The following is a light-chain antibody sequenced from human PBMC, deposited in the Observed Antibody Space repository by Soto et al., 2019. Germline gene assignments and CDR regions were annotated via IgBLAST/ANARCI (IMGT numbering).Light chain of an antibody. CDR1: SSDVGGYNY. J-gene: IGLJ1*01. CDR3: SSYTSSSFPYV. CDR2: EVS. V-gene: IGLV2-14*01. Sequence: QSVLTQPASVSGSPGQSITISCTGTSSDVGGYNYVSWYQQHPGKAPKLMIYEVSNRPSGVSNRFSGSKSGNTASLTISGLQAEDEADYYCSSYTSSSFPYVFGTATKLTVL.